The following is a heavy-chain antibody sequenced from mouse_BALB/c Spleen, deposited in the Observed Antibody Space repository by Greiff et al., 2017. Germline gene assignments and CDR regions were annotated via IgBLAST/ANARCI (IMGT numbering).Heavy chain of an antibody. V-gene: IGHV1-4*01. CDR2: INPSSGYT. CDR1: GYTFTSYT. CDR3: ARKVHAMDY. J-gene: IGHJ4*01. Sequence: VQLQQSGAELERPGASVKMSCKASGYTFTSYTMHWVKQRPGQGLEWIGYINPSSGYTNYNQKFKDKATLIADKSSSTGYMQLSSLTSEDSAVYYCARKVHAMDYWGQGTSVTVSS. D-gene: IGHD1-3*01.